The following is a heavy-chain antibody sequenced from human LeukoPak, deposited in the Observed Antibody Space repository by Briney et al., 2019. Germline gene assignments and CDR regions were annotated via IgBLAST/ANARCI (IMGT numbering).Heavy chain of an antibody. CDR1: GFAFNTFA. CDR2: ISGSGGST. D-gene: IGHD1-26*01. CDR3: AKGGIVGANDY. Sequence: GGSLRLSCAASGFAFNTFAMSWVRQAPGKGLEWVSAISGSGGSTYYADSVKGRFTISRDNSKNTLYLQMNSLRAEDTAVYYCAKGGIVGANDYWGQGTLVTVSS. V-gene: IGHV3-23*01. J-gene: IGHJ4*02.